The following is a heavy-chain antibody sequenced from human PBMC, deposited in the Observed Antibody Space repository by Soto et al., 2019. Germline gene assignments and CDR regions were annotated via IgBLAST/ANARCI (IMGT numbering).Heavy chain of an antibody. CDR3: ASGQQLVRTY. CDR2: TYHSGST. J-gene: IGHJ4*02. V-gene: IGHV4-30-2*01. D-gene: IGHD6-13*01. Sequence: QLQLQESGSGLVKPSQTLSLTCAVSGGSISSGGYSWSWIRQPPGKGLEWIGYTYHSGSTYYNPCLKSPVTRSVDRSKNQFALKLGSLTAAHTAVYYCASGQQLVRTYWGQGTLVNVSS. CDR1: GGSISSGGYS.